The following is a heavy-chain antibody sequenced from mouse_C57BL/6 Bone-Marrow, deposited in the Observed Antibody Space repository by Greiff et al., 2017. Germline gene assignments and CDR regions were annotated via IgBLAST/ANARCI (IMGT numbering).Heavy chain of an antibody. J-gene: IGHJ3*01. CDR1: GYTFTSYG. Sequence: QVQLQQSGAELARPGASVKLSCKASGYTFTSYGISWVKQRPGQGLEWIGEIYPRSGNTYYNEKFKGKATLTADKSSSTAYMELRSLTSEDSAVYFCATPYCYGSSYQFAYWGQGTLVTVSA. V-gene: IGHV1-81*01. D-gene: IGHD1-1*01. CDR2: IYPRSGNT. CDR3: ATPYCYGSSYQFAY.